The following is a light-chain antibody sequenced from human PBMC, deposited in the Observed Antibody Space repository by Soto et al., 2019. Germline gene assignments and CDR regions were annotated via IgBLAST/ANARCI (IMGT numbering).Light chain of an antibody. CDR1: QSISNY. Sequence: DLQMTQSPSSLSASVGDRVTITCRASQSISNYLNWYQQTRGKAPKVLISVASSLHSGVPSRFSGSGSGTDFTLTISDLQPEDFATYYCQQSDTAPWTFGQGTKVEIK. CDR2: VAS. V-gene: IGKV1-39*01. J-gene: IGKJ1*01. CDR3: QQSDTAPWT.